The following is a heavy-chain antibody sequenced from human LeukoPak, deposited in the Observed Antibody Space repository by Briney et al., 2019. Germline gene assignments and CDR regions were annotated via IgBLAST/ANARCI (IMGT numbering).Heavy chain of an antibody. V-gene: IGHV3-7*01. Sequence: GSLRLSCAASGFTFSKYWLTLVRQASRQGLEWVANIKQDGSEKHYVDSVKGRFTISRDNAKNSLYLQMNSLRAEDTAVHYCARDRQIAYWGQGTLVTVSS. J-gene: IGHJ4*02. CDR1: GFTFSKYW. CDR2: IKQDGSEK. CDR3: ARDRQIAY.